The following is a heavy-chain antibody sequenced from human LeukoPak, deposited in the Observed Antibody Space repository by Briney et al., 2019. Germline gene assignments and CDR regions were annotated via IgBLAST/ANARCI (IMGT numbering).Heavy chain of an antibody. CDR1: GYTSTNFY. Sequence: ASVKVSCKASGYTSTNFYLRWVRQAPGQGLEWMGVIKSSGDTTYYAQKLQGRVTMTRDTSTTTVYMELSSLTSEDTAVYFCARGGMAAAANWGQGTLVTVSS. V-gene: IGHV1-46*04. CDR3: ARGGMAAAAN. J-gene: IGHJ4*02. D-gene: IGHD6-13*01. CDR2: IKSSGDTT.